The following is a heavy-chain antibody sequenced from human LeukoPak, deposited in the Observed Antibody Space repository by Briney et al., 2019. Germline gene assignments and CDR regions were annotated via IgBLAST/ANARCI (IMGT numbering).Heavy chain of an antibody. CDR1: GFTFSSYG. CDR3: ARDEWELLRVRAFDI. CDR2: ISGSGGST. V-gene: IGHV3-23*01. D-gene: IGHD1-26*01. Sequence: PGGSLRLSCAASGFTFSSYGMSWVRQAPGKGLEWVSAISGSGGSTYYADSVKGRFTISRDNAKNSLYLQMNSLRAEDTAVYYCARDEWELLRVRAFDIWGQGTMVTVSS. J-gene: IGHJ3*02.